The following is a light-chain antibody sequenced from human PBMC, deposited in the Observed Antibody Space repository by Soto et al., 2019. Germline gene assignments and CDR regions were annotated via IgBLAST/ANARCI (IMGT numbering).Light chain of an antibody. CDR1: ETISSSH. V-gene: IGKV3-20*01. CDR2: RSS. CDR3: QQYESLLWT. Sequence: EVVLTQSPGTLSLSLGERATLSCRASETISSSHLAWYQQTPGQAPRLLLYRSSTRAPGIPDRFSGSGSGTDFTLTIRRLEPADAAVYYCQQYESLLWTFGQGTRLEIK. J-gene: IGKJ1*01.